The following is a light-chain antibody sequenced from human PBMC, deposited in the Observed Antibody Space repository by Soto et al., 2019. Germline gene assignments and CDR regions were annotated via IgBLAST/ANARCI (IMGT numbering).Light chain of an antibody. V-gene: IGLV4-69*01. CDR1: SGHSSYA. CDR2: LNSDGSH. J-gene: IGLJ1*01. CDR3: QTWVTGIHV. Sequence: QPVLTQSPSASASLGASVKLTCTLSSGHSSYAIAWHQQQPEKGPRYLMKLNSDGSHSKGDGIPDRFSGSSSGAERYLIISSLQSEDEADYYCQTWVTGIHVFGTGTNLTVL.